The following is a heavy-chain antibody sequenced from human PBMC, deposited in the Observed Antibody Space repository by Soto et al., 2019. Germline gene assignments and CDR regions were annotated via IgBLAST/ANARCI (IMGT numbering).Heavy chain of an antibody. J-gene: IGHJ5*02. CDR1: GDSINSNH. CDR3: ARVAMSTVSWGFDP. D-gene: IGHD4-4*01. CDR2: IYNSGTT. V-gene: IGHV4-59*01. Sequence: SESLSLTCAVPGDSINSNHWNWIRQPPGRGLEWIGYIYNSGTTKYNPSLKSRVIISVDTSKNQLSLKLSSVTAADTAVYYCARVAMSTVSWGFDPWGQGTLVTV.